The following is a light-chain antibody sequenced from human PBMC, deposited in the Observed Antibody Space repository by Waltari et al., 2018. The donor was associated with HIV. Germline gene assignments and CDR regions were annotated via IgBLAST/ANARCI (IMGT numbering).Light chain of an antibody. CDR2: DRN. Sequence: QSVLTQPPSVSAAPGQRVTLSCSGTSSNIRTKGVSWYQQVPGTAPKLLIYDRNNRFPGIRDRFSGSQSGTSATLGISGLHTGDEADYYCGTWDDKLSAGVFGGGTKLTVL. CDR1: SSNIRTKG. V-gene: IGLV1-51*01. CDR3: GTWDDKLSAGV. J-gene: IGLJ2*01.